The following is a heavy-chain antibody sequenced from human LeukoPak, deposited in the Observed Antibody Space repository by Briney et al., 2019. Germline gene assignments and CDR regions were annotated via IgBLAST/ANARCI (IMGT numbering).Heavy chain of an antibody. CDR1: GFTFSSDS. D-gene: IGHD3-16*01. CDR2: ISSSSSYI. Sequence: GGSLRLSCAASGFTFSSDSMNWVRQAPGKGLEWVSSISSSSSYIYYADSVKGRFTISRDNAKNSLHLQMNRLRDEDTAVYYCARGGFDAFDIWGQGTMVTVSS. J-gene: IGHJ3*02. V-gene: IGHV3-21*01. CDR3: ARGGFDAFDI.